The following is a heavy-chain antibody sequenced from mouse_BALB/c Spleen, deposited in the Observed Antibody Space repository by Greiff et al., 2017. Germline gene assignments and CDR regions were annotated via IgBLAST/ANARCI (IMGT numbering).Heavy chain of an antibody. V-gene: IGHV14-3*02. J-gene: IGHJ4*01. Sequence: EVKLVESGAELVKPGASVKLSCTASGFNIKDTYMHWVKQRPEQGLEWIGRIDPANGNTKYDPKFQGKATITADTSSNTAYLQLSSLTSEDTAVYYCANAPFYAMDYWGQGTSVTVSS. CDR1: GFNIKDTY. CDR3: ANAPFYAMDY. CDR2: IDPANGNT.